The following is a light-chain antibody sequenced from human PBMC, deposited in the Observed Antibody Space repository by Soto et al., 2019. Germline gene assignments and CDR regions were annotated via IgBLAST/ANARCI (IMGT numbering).Light chain of an antibody. CDR2: KVS. J-gene: IGKJ5*01. Sequence: DVVMTQSPLYLPVTLGQPDSISGRSNHCLVHSDGIAYFSWFQQRPGRSPRRLIYKVSNRDSGVPARVSGSGSGTDFALKISRVEAEDVGVYYCMQGTHWPITFGQGTRLEIK. CDR1: HCLVHSDGIAY. V-gene: IGKV2-30*02. CDR3: MQGTHWPIT.